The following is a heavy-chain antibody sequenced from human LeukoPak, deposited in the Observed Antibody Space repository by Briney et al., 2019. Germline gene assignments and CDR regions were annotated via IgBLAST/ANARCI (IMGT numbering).Heavy chain of an antibody. J-gene: IGHJ4*02. CDR2: IKPDGSEK. CDR1: GFTFSTYW. CDR3: ARFRFYFDY. Sequence: GGPLRLSCAASGFTFSTYWMVWVRQAPGKGLEWVAKIKPDGSEKDHVDSVKGRFTISRDNAKNSLYLQLNSLRAEDTAVYYCARFRFYFDYWGQGTLVTVSS. V-gene: IGHV3-7*01.